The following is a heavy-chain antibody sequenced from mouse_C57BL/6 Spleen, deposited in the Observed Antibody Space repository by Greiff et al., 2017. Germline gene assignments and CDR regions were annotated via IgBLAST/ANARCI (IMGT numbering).Heavy chain of an antibody. Sequence: QVHVKQSGPGLVQPSQSLSITCTVSGFSLTSYGVHWVRQSPGKGLEWLGVIWRGGSTDYNAAFMSRLSITKDNSKSQVFFKMNSLQADDTAIYYCAKANWDPTGYFDYWGQGTTLTVSS. CDR2: IWRGGST. CDR1: GFSLTSYG. J-gene: IGHJ2*01. D-gene: IGHD4-1*01. V-gene: IGHV2-5*01. CDR3: AKANWDPTGYFDY.